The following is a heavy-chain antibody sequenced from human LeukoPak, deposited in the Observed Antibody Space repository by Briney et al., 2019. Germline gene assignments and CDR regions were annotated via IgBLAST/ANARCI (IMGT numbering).Heavy chain of an antibody. CDR3: ARDQGVTTALC. Sequence: ASVKVSCKASGGTFSSYAISWVRQAPGQGLEWMGRIIPILGIANYAQKFQGRVTITADKSTSTAYMELSSLRSEDTAVYYCARDQGVTTALCWGQGTLVTVSS. CDR1: GGTFSSYA. V-gene: IGHV1-69*04. CDR2: IIPILGIA. J-gene: IGHJ4*02. D-gene: IGHD4-17*01.